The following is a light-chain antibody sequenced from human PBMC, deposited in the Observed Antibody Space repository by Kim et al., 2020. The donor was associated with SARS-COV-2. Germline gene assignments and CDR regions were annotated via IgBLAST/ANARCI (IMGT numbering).Light chain of an antibody. CDR1: QSVSGTY. V-gene: IGKV3-20*01. CDR2: DAS. CDR3: QQYGTSPALT. J-gene: IGKJ4*01. Sequence: VLTQSPGTLSLSPGERATLSCRASQSVSGTYLAWYQQKPGQAPRLLIYDASTRATGIPDRFSGSGSGTDFTLTISRLDPEDFAVYYCQQYGTSPALTFGGGTKVDIK.